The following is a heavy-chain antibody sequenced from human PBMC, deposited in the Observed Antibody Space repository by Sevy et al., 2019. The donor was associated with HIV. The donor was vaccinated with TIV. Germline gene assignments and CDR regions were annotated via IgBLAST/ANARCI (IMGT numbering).Heavy chain of an antibody. D-gene: IGHD3-3*01. CDR1: GFTFSDYY. J-gene: IGHJ6*02. V-gene: IGHV3-11*01. CDR2: ISSSGSTI. CDR3: ARDGLDFWSGRYYYYGMDV. Sequence: GGSLRLSCAASGFTFSDYYMSWIRQAPGKGLEWVSYISSSGSTIYYAHSVKGRFTISRDNAKNSLYLQMNSLRAEDTAVYYCARDGLDFWSGRYYYYGMDVWGQGTTVTVSS.